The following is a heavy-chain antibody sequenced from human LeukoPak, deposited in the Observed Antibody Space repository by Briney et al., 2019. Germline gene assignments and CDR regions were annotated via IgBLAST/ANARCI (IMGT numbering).Heavy chain of an antibody. CDR3: ATGPPFDI. J-gene: IGHJ3*02. V-gene: IGHV3-21*01. Sequence: GALRLPCAASGFTFSSYSMNWVRQAPGKGLEWVSSISSSSSYIYYADSVKGRFTISRDNAKNSLYLQMNSLRAEDTAVYYCATGPPFDIWGQGTMVTVSS. CDR1: GFTFSSYS. CDR2: ISSSSSYI.